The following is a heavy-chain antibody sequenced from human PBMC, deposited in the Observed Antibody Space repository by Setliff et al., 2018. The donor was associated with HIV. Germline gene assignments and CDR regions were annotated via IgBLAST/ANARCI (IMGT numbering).Heavy chain of an antibody. Sequence: PGGSLRLSCAVSGFTFTTYWMTWVRQAPGKGLEWVANINPDGRQRNYADSVKGRFTISRDNAKNSLYLQMNSLTADDTAVYYCARDSGTTMGASGPGYWGQGTLVTVSS. V-gene: IGHV3-7*01. CDR3: ARDSGTTMGASGPGY. D-gene: IGHD1-26*01. CDR2: INPDGRQR. CDR1: GFTFTTYW. J-gene: IGHJ4*02.